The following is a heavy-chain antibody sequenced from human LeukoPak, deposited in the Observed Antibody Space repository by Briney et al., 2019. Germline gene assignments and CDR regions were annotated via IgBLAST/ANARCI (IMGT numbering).Heavy chain of an antibody. V-gene: IGHV4-59*01. Sequence: SETLSLTCTVSGGSISSYYWSWIRQPPGKGLEWIGYIYYSGSTNYNPSLKSRVTISVDTSKNQFSLKLSSVTAADTAVYYCASVATMMPDAFDIWGQGTMVTVSS. CDR2: IYYSGST. CDR1: GGSISSYY. J-gene: IGHJ3*02. D-gene: IGHD3-22*01. CDR3: ASVATMMPDAFDI.